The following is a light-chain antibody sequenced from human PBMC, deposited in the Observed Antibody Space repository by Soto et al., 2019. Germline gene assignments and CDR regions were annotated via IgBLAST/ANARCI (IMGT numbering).Light chain of an antibody. CDR3: CSFAGSNTYVV. V-gene: IGLV2-11*01. J-gene: IGLJ2*01. CDR2: RVS. CDR1: SSDVGHYNF. Sequence: QSVLIQPRSVSGSPGQSVTISCTGTSSDVGHYNFVSWYQHHPGKAPKPMIYRVSQRPSGVPDRLSGSKSGNTASLTISGLQAEDEADYYCCSFAGSNTYVVFGGGTKVTVL.